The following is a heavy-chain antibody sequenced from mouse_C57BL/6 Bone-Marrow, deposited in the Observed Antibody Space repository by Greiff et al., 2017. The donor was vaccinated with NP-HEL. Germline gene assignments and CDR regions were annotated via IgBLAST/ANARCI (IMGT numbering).Heavy chain of an antibody. J-gene: IGHJ4*01. D-gene: IGHD1-1*01. V-gene: IGHV1-18*01. CDR2: INPNNGGT. Sequence: VQLQQSGPELVKPGASVKIPCKASGYTFTDYNMDWVKQSHGKSLEWIGDINPNNGGTIYNQKFKGKATLTVDKSSSTAYMELRSLTSEDTAVYYCARTLLITTGYAMDYWGQGTSVTVSS. CDR1: GYTFTDYN. CDR3: ARTLLITTGYAMDY.